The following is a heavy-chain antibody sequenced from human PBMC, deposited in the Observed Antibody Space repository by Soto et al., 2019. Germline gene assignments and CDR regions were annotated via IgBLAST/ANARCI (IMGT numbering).Heavy chain of an antibody. CDR1: GYSLPPHW. CDR2: IYPGDSDT. V-gene: IGHV5-51*01. CDR3: ARGATVGTTTWFFDY. J-gene: IGHJ4*02. D-gene: IGHD1-26*01. Sequence: PGASLKISCKGSGYSLPPHWIGWVRQLPGKGLEWMGIIYPGDSDTRYSPSFQGQVTISVDKSINTAYLQWSTLKASDTAMYYCARGATVGTTTWFFDYWGQGTRVTVSS.